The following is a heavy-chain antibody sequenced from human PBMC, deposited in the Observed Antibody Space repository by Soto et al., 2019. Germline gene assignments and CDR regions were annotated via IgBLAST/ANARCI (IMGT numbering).Heavy chain of an antibody. D-gene: IGHD3-10*01. J-gene: IGHJ4*02. V-gene: IGHV1-69*06. CDR3: ARVRVIRGVIPSHFGL. Sequence: QDHLAQSGAEVKKPGSSVTVSCKASGGTFNSYGISWVRQAPGQGLDWMGVIIPLYGTVNYAQKFQGRVSITADKSTSTAYMDLSSARSDYTAVYYCARVRVIRGVIPSHFGLWGEGTLVTVSS. CDR1: GGTFNSYG. CDR2: IIPLYGTV.